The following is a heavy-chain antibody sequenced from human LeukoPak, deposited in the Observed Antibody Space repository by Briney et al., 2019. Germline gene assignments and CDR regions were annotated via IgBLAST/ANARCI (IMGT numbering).Heavy chain of an antibody. CDR2: IYYSGST. Sequence: SETLSLTCTISVYSINTYYWSWIRQPPGKGLEWIGYIYYSGSTKYNPSLQSRVTISLDTSKKQFSLKLNSVTAADTAVYYRARSEGVYYGSGSSGSYYPHWFDPWGQGILVTVSS. CDR3: ARSEGVYYGSGSSGSYYPHWFDP. CDR1: VYSINTYY. V-gene: IGHV4-59*01. D-gene: IGHD3-10*01. J-gene: IGHJ5*02.